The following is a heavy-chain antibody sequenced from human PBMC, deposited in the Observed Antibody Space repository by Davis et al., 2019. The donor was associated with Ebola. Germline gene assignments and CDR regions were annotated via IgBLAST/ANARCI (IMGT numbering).Heavy chain of an antibody. J-gene: IGHJ6*02. CDR3: AREVTMVRGMDV. CDR2: INHSGST. CDR1: GGSFSGYY. Sequence: MPGGSLRLSCAVYGGSFSGYYWSWIRQPPGKGLEWIGEINHSGSTNYNPSLKSRVTISVDTSKNQFSLKLSSVTAADTAVYYCAREVTMVRGMDVWGQGTTVTVSS. D-gene: IGHD3-10*01. V-gene: IGHV4-34*01.